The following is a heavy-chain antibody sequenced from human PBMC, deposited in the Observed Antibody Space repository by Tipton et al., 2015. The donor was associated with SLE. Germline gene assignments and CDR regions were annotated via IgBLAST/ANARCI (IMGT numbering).Heavy chain of an antibody. CDR3: AKDSSSWLGAFDI. CDR2: ISWNSGSI. J-gene: IGHJ3*02. D-gene: IGHD6-13*01. CDR1: GFTFDDYA. V-gene: IGHV3-9*01. Sequence: SLRLSCAASGFTFDDYAMHWVRQAPGKGLEWVSGISWNSGSIGYADSVKGRFTISRDNAKNSLYLQMNSLRAEDTALYYCAKDSSSWLGAFDIWGQGTMGTVSS.